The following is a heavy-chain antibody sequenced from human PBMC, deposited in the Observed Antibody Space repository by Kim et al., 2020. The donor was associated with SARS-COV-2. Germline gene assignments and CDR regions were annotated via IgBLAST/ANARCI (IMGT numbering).Heavy chain of an antibody. D-gene: IGHD4-17*01. Sequence: YNPPHNGRVSISVDTSKNQVSLKLTAVTAADTAVYYCAREQYGTHAFDSWGQGTMVTVSS. CDR3: AREQYGTHAFDS. V-gene: IGHV4-59*01. J-gene: IGHJ3*02.